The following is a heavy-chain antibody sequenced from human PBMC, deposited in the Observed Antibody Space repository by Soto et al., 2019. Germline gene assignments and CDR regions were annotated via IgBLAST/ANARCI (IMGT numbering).Heavy chain of an antibody. V-gene: IGHV1-18*01. J-gene: IGHJ6*03. CDR1: GYTFTSYG. CDR2: ISAYNGNT. CDR3: ARAVTIVVVPAAGSEDYYYYYMDV. D-gene: IGHD2-2*01. Sequence: ASVKVSCKASGYTFTSYGISWVRQAPGQGLEWMGWISAYNGNTNYAQKLQGRVTMTTDTSTSTAYMELRSLRSDDTAVYYCARAVTIVVVPAAGSEDYYYYYMDVWGKGTTVTVSS.